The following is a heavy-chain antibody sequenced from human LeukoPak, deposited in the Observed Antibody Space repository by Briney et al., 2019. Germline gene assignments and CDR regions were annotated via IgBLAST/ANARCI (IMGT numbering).Heavy chain of an antibody. CDR2: IIPILGIA. CDR1: GGTFSSYT. D-gene: IGHD5-18*01. CDR3: ARDISQLWYFDY. J-gene: IGHJ4*02. Sequence: SVKASCKASGGTFSSYTISWVRQAPGQGLEWMGRIIPILGIANYAQKFQGRVTITADKSTSTAYMELSSLRSEDTAVYYCARDISQLWYFDYWGQGTLVTVSS. V-gene: IGHV1-69*04.